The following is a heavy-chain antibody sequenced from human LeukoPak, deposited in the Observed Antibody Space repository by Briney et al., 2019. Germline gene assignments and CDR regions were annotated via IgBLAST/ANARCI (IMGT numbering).Heavy chain of an antibody. V-gene: IGHV3-21*01. CDR2: ISSSGSYI. D-gene: IGHD1-26*01. J-gene: IGHJ4*02. CDR1: GFTFSSYS. CDR3: ARDSGSYSC. Sequence: GGSLRLSCAASGFTFSSYSMNWVRQAPGKGLEWVSSISSSGSYINYADSVKSRFTISRDNAKNSLYLQMNSLRAEDTAVYYCARDSGSYSCWGQGTLVTVSS.